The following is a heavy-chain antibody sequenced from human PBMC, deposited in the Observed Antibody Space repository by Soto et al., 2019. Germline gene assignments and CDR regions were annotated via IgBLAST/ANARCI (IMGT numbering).Heavy chain of an antibody. J-gene: IGHJ4*02. CDR3: VRGTDCATVGACHRHFDS. CDR1: GGSINSDYYY. Sequence: PSETLSLTCTVSGGSINSDYYYWGWIRQPPGKGLEWIGYMYSSGSTYSNPSLKSPAAMSVDTSQNHFSLSLTSVTAADTAVYFCVRGTDCATVGACHRHFDSWGQGIPVTVSS. V-gene: IGHV4-30-4*01. CDR2: MYSSGST. D-gene: IGHD2-15*01.